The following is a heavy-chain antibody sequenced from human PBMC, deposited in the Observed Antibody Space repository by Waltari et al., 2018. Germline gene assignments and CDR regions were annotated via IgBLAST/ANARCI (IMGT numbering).Heavy chain of an antibody. CDR2: IYSGGST. CDR1: GFTVSSNY. V-gene: IGHV3-66*04. Sequence: EVQLVESGGGLVQPGGSLRLSCAASGFTVSSNYMSWVRQAPGKGLEWVSVIYSGGSTYYADSVKGRFTISRDNSKNTLYLQMNSLRAEDTAVYYCASHLQLWLSSAFDYWGQGTLVTVSS. D-gene: IGHD5-18*01. J-gene: IGHJ4*02. CDR3: ASHLQLWLSSAFDY.